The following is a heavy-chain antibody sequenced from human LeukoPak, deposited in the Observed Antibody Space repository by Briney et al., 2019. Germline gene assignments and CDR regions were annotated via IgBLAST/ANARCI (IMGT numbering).Heavy chain of an antibody. J-gene: IGHJ3*02. CDR3: ARPRSYSGYDAFDI. CDR2: INSDGSST. D-gene: IGHD5-12*01. CDR1: GFTFSSYW. Sequence: GGSLRLSCAASGFTFSSYWMHWVRQAPGKGLVWVSRINSDGSSTSYADSAKGRFTISRDNAKNTLYLQMNSLRAEDTAVYYCARPRSYSGYDAFDIWGQGTMVTVSS. V-gene: IGHV3-74*01.